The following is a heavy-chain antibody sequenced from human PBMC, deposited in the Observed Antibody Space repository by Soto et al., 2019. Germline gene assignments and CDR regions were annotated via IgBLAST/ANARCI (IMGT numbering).Heavy chain of an antibody. CDR3: ASQGLSYFDWSPTTLYYMDV. CDR1: GGSFSGYY. V-gene: IGHV4-34*01. CDR2: INHSGNT. Sequence: QVQLQQWGAGLLEPSETLSLTCAVYGGSFSGYYWSWIRQPPGKGLEWIGEINHSGNTNYNPSLKSRVTMSVDKSKNQFSLKLSSVTAADTAVYYCASQGLSYFDWSPTTLYYMDVWGKGTTVTVSS. J-gene: IGHJ6*03. D-gene: IGHD3-9*01.